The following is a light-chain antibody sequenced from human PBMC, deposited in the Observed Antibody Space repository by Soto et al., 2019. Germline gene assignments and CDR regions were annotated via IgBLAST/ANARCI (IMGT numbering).Light chain of an antibody. CDR1: SSDVGGYNY. Sequence: QSALTQPASVSGSPGQSITISCTGTSSDVGGYNYVSWYQQHPGKAPNIMIYEVSNRPSGVSNRFSGSKSGNTASLTISGLQAEGEADYYCSSYTSSSTRVFGGGTQLTVL. V-gene: IGLV2-14*01. CDR2: EVS. CDR3: SSYTSSSTRV. J-gene: IGLJ3*02.